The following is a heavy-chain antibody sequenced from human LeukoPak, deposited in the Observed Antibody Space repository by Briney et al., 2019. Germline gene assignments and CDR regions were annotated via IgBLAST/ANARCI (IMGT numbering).Heavy chain of an antibody. CDR3: ARRYCSSTSCTLDY. D-gene: IGHD2-2*01. CDR1: GFTFSSYE. V-gene: IGHV3-48*03. CDR2: ISSGTTTI. J-gene: IGHJ4*02. Sequence: GGSLRLSCTASGFTFSSYEMNWVRQAPGKGLEWVSYISSGTTTIYYADSVKGRFTVSRDNAKNSLYLQMNSLRAEDTAVYYCARRYCSSTSCTLDYWGQGTLVTVSS.